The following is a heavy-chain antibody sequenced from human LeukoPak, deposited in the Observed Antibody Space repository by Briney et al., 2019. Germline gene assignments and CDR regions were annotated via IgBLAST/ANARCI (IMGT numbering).Heavy chain of an antibody. V-gene: IGHV1-69*13. CDR3: ARHDIVVVPAAIDYYYYGMDV. CDR1: GGTFSSYA. J-gene: IGHJ6*02. CDR2: IIPIFGTA. Sequence: SVKVSCKASGGTFSSYAISWVRQAPGQGLEWMGGIIPIFGTANYAQKFQGRVTITADESTSTAYMELSSLRSEDTAVYYCARHDIVVVPAAIDYYYYGMDVWGQGTTVTVSS. D-gene: IGHD2-2*01.